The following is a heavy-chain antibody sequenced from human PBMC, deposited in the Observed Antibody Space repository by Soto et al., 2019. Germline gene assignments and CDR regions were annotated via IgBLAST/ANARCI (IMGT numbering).Heavy chain of an antibody. CDR3: ARTAVGSSSRNWFDP. Sequence: GGSLRLSCAASGFTFSTYSMNWVRQAPGKGLEWVSYISSSSSTIYYADSVKGRFTISRDNAKNSLYLQMNSLRAEDTAVYYCARTAVGSSSRNWFDPWGQGTLVTVSS. CDR1: GFTFSTYS. J-gene: IGHJ5*02. CDR2: ISSSSSTI. V-gene: IGHV3-48*01. D-gene: IGHD6-13*01.